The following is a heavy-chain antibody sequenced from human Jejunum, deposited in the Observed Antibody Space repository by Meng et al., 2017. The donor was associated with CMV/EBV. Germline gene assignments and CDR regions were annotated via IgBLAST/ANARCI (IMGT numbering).Heavy chain of an antibody. CDR3: AKDGGSYLDYYFDY. J-gene: IGHJ4*02. D-gene: IGHD3-16*01. CDR2: INPYTGDT. Sequence: KASEYTFIDFYVHWVRQAPGHGLEWMGYINPYTGDTNSAQEFQGRVTMTRDTSTNTAYMELTRLRSDDTALYYCAKDGGSYLDYYFDYWGQGTLVTVSS. V-gene: IGHV1-2*02. CDR1: EYTFIDFY.